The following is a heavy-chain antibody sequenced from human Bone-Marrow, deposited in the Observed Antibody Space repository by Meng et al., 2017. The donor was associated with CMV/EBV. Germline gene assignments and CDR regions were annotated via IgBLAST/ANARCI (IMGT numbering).Heavy chain of an antibody. D-gene: IGHD2-2*01. CDR3: AREDHCSSTSCYGFDY. Sequence: GFTFSSYSMNWVRQAPGKGLEWVSSISSSSSYIYYADSVKGRFTISRDNAKNSLYLQMNSLRAGDTAVYYCAREDHCSSTSCYGFDYWGQGTLVTVSS. V-gene: IGHV3-21*01. CDR2: ISSSSSYI. J-gene: IGHJ4*02. CDR1: GFTFSSYS.